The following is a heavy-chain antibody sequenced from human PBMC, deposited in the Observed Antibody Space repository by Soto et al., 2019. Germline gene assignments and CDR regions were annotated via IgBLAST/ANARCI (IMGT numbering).Heavy chain of an antibody. Sequence: QVQLVQSGAEVKKPGASVKVSCKASGYTFTSYDINWVRQATGQGLEWMGWMNPNSGNTGYAQKFQGRVTMTRNTSISTADMEQSSLRSEDTAVYYCARGPYSSGWYGSVYDYWGQGTLVTVSS. CDR2: MNPNSGNT. J-gene: IGHJ4*02. V-gene: IGHV1-8*01. D-gene: IGHD6-19*01. CDR1: GYTFTSYD. CDR3: ARGPYSSGWYGSVYDY.